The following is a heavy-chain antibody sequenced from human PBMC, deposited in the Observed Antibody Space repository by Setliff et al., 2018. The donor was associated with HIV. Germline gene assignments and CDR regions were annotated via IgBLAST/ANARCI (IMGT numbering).Heavy chain of an antibody. D-gene: IGHD5-18*01. CDR3: AREDVDTSMVYYYYYYMDV. CDR1: GFIFSSYT. CDR2: ISYEGSNQ. J-gene: IGHJ6*03. Sequence: GGSLRLSCAASGFIFSSYTMHWVRQAPGKGLEWVAIISYEGSNQYYADSVQGRFTISRDTSKNTLYLQMNSLRGEDTAVYYCAREDVDTSMVYYYYYYMDVWGKGTTVTVSS. V-gene: IGHV3-30*04.